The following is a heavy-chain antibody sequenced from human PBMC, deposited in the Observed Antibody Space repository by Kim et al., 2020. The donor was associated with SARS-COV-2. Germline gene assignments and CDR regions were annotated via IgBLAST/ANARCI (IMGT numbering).Heavy chain of an antibody. D-gene: IGHD2-2*02. CDR1: GGSISSYY. CDR3: ARGSSGYRATLDY. J-gene: IGHJ4*02. V-gene: IGHV4-59*01. CDR2: IFYTGST. Sequence: SETLSLTCTVSGGSISSYYWSWIRQPPAKGPEWIGYIFYTGSTTYNPSLKSRVTISVDASKNQFSLKLSSLTAADTAVYYCARGSSGYRATLDYWGQGTLVTVSS.